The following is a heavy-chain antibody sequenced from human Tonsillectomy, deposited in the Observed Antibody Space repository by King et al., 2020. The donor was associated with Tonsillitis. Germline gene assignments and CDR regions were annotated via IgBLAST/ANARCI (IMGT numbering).Heavy chain of an antibody. CDR1: GGSISPYY. D-gene: IGHD3-22*01. J-gene: IGHJ4*02. CDR2: LYHSGSP. V-gene: IGHV4-59*01. Sequence: QLQESGPGLVKPSETLSLTCTVSGGSISPYYWTWIRQPPGEGLEWIAYLYHSGSPNSNPSLKSRVTISLDKAKNHLSLRLSSVTAADTAVYYCARATTSDDGSTGYPLIDYWGRGTLVTVSS. CDR3: ARATTSDDGSTGYPLIDY.